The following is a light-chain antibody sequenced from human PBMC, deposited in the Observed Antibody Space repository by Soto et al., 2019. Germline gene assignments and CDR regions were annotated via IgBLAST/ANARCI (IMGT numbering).Light chain of an antibody. J-gene: IGKJ4*01. CDR1: HDIGNY. V-gene: IGKV1-33*01. CDR3: QQYDNMPLT. CDR2: DAY. Sequence: DIQMTQSPSALSASVGDRVTITCQASHDIGNYLNWYQKKPGTAPALLIYDAYTLERGVPSRFSGSGFGTDFSFTISSLQPEDIATYYCQQYDNMPLTFGGGTKLEIK.